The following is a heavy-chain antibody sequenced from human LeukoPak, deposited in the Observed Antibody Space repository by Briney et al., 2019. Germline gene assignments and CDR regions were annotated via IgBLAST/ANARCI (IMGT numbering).Heavy chain of an antibody. J-gene: IGHJ4*02. D-gene: IGHD4-11*01. CDR2: IIPIFGTA. Sequence: SVKVSCKASGGTFSSYAISGVRQAPGQGLEWMGGIIPIFGTANYAQKFQGRVTITTDESTSTAYMELSSLRSEDTAVYYCATSLSNYKYYYFDYWGQGTLVTVSS. CDR1: GGTFSSYA. CDR3: ATSLSNYKYYYFDY. V-gene: IGHV1-69*05.